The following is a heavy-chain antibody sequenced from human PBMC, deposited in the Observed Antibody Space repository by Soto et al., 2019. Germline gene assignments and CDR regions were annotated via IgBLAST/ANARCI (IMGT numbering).Heavy chain of an antibody. Sequence: QVQLVESGGGVVQPGRSLRLSCAASGFTFSSYGMHWVRQAPGKGLEWVAVISYDGSNKYYADSVKGRFTISRDNSKNTLYLQMNRLRAEDTAGYYCAKDPDVRQHVAAHGLDYWGQGTLVIVSS. CDR3: AKDPDVRQHVAAHGLDY. CDR1: GFTFSSYG. CDR2: ISYDGSNK. V-gene: IGHV3-30*18. J-gene: IGHJ4*02. D-gene: IGHD3-10*02.